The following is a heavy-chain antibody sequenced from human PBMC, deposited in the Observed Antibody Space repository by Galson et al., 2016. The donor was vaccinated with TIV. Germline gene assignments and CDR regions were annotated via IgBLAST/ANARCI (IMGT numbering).Heavy chain of an antibody. Sequence: SCKASGYTFTSFDISWIRQAPGQGLEWMGWMSPSNGNTGYAQKFRGRITMPRHPSTTTVYMELSGLTPEDTAVYYCARGRYYDSSGYSFDFWGQGTLVPVSS. CDR1: GYTFTSFD. CDR3: ARGRYYDSSGYSFDF. D-gene: IGHD3-22*01. V-gene: IGHV1-8*01. J-gene: IGHJ4*02. CDR2: MSPSNGNT.